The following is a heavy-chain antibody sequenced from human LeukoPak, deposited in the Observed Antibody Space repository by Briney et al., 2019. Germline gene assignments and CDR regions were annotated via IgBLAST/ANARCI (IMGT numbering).Heavy chain of an antibody. CDR2: IYYSGST. Sequence: PSETLSLTCTVSGGSISSGGYYWSWIRQHPGKGLEWIGYIYYSGSTYYNSSLKSRVTISVDTSKNQFSLKLSSVTAADTAVYYCARHYGGNSFDYWGQGTLVTVSS. V-gene: IGHV4-31*03. CDR3: ARHYGGNSFDY. CDR1: GGSISSGGYY. D-gene: IGHD4-23*01. J-gene: IGHJ4*02.